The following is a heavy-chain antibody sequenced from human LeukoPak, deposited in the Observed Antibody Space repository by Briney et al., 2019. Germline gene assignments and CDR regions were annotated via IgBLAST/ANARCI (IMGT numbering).Heavy chain of an antibody. J-gene: IGHJ4*02. CDR3: ASSKNYDFWSGYLD. CDR1: GGSIGSYY. CDR2: IYTSGST. D-gene: IGHD3-3*01. V-gene: IGHV4-4*07. Sequence: PSETLSLTCTVSGGSIGSYYWSWIRQPAGKGLEWIGRIYTSGSTNYNPSLKSRVTMSVDTSKNQFSLKLSSVTAADTAVYYCASSKNYDFWSGYLDWGQGTLVTVSS.